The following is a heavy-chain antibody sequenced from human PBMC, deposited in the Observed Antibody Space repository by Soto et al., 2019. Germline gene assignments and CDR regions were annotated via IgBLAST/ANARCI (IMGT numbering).Heavy chain of an antibody. V-gene: IGHV1-24*01. CDR2: FDPEDGET. CDR1: GYTLTELS. J-gene: IGHJ4*02. CDR3: ATLTPYCTNGVCTFDY. Sequence: ASVKVSCKVSGYTLTELSMHWVRQAPGKGLEWMGGFDPEDGETIYAQKFQGRVTMTEDTSTDTAYMELSSLRSEDTAVYYCATLTPYCTNGVCTFDYCGQGTLVTASS. D-gene: IGHD2-8*01.